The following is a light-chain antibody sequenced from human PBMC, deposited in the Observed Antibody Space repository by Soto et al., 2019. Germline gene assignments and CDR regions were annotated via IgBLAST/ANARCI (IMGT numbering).Light chain of an antibody. J-gene: IGLJ3*02. V-gene: IGLV2-11*01. CDR2: DVT. CDR1: SSDVGNYNY. Sequence: QSVLTQPHSVSGSPGQSVTISCSGTSSDVGNYNYVSWYQHHPGKAPKLMIYDVTTRPSGVPDRFSGSKSGYTASLTISGLQAEDEADFHCCSYAGSYTWVFGGGTKLTVL. CDR3: CSYAGSYTWV.